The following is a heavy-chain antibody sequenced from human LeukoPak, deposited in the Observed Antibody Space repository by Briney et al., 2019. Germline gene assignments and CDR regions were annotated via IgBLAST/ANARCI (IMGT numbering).Heavy chain of an antibody. CDR1: GFTFSSYA. CDR3: ARESAGGPDY. J-gene: IGHJ4*02. D-gene: IGHD6-19*01. V-gene: IGHV3-23*01. Sequence: GGSLRLSCGASGFTFSSYAMSWVRQAAGKGLEWVSTISYSGGSTYYADSVKGRFTISRDNSENTVYLQMNSLRAEDTAIYYCARESAGGPDYWGQGTLVTVSS. CDR2: ISYSGGST.